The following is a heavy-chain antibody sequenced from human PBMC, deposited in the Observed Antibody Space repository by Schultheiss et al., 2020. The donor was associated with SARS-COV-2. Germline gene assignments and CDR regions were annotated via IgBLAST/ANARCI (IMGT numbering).Heavy chain of an antibody. CDR1: GGSMSSYY. CDR3: ARHLVSGYCSSTSCPWGY. V-gene: IGHV4-59*08. D-gene: IGHD2-2*03. J-gene: IGHJ4*02. Sequence: SETLSLTCTVSGGSMSSYYWSWIWQPAGKGLEWIGYIYYSGNTDYNPSLKSRVTISLDTSRNQFSLNLTSVTAADTAVYYCARHLVSGYCSSTSCPWGYWGQGTLVTVSS. CDR2: IYYSGNT.